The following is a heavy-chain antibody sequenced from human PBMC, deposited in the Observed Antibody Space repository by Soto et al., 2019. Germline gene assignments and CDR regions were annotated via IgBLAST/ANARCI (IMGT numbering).Heavy chain of an antibody. CDR1: GGSIISYY. Sequence: SETLSLTCTVSGGSIISYYWSWIRQPPGKGLEWIGYIYYSGSTNYNPSLKSRVTISVDTSKNQFSLKLSSVTAADTAVYYCARADLSWWLVDYWGQGTLVTVSS. CDR3: ARADLSWWLVDY. CDR2: IYYSGST. V-gene: IGHV4-59*01. D-gene: IGHD2-8*02. J-gene: IGHJ4*02.